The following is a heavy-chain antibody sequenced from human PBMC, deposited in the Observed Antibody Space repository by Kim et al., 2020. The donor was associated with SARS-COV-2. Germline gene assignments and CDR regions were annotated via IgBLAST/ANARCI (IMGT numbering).Heavy chain of an antibody. CDR1: GGSISSTDYY. D-gene: IGHD5-18*01. Sequence: SETLSLTGAVSGGSISSTDYYWSWIRQPPGMGLEWIGYIYDSGTTFYNPSLKSRVTISVDTSKNHFSLTVRSVTAAETSRYFCARKTAMITFDPWGQGT. CDR2: IYDSGTT. CDR3: ARKTAMITFDP. J-gene: IGHJ5*02. V-gene: IGHV4-30-4*02.